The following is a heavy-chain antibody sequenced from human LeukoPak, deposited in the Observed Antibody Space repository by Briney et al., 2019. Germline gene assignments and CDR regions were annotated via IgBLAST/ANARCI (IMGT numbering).Heavy chain of an antibody. V-gene: IGHV1-3*03. D-gene: IGHD6-25*01. CDR2: INAGNGNT. CDR3: ARVLGVDSSGWHYFDY. CDR1: GYTFTSYA. Sequence: ASVKVSCKASGYTFTSYAMHWVRQAPGQRLEWMGWINAGNGNTKYSQEFQGRVTITRDTSASTAYMELSSLRSEDMAVYYCARVLGVDSSGWHYFDYWGQGTLVTVSS. J-gene: IGHJ4*02.